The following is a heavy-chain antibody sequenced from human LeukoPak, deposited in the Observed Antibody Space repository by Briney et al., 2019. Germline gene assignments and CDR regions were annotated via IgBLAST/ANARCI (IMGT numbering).Heavy chain of an antibody. D-gene: IGHD2-15*01. CDR3: ARDYGYCSGGSCRLFDY. V-gene: IGHV1-46*01. CDR1: GYTFTSYY. J-gene: IGHJ4*02. Sequence: ASVKVSCKASGYTFTSYYMHWVRQAPGQGLEWMGTVNPSGGSTSYAQKFQGRVTMTRDTSTSTVYMELSSLRSEDTAVYYCARDYGYCSGGSCRLFDYWGQGTLVTVSS. CDR2: VNPSGGST.